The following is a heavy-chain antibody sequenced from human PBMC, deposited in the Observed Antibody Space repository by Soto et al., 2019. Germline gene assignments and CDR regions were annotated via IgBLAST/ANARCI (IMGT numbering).Heavy chain of an antibody. Sequence: QVQLVQSGPEVKKPGASVRVSCMTSGYAFTSYGVNWVRQAPGQGLEWMGWIANHSGRTTYLPKFQGRVTITADAATNTAYMELGSLSSDDTGIYFCARAATGSYHSAYWGQGTVVTVSS. CDR2: IANHSGRT. CDR1: GYAFTSYG. D-gene: IGHD3-10*01. CDR3: ARAATGSYHSAY. J-gene: IGHJ4*02. V-gene: IGHV1-18*04.